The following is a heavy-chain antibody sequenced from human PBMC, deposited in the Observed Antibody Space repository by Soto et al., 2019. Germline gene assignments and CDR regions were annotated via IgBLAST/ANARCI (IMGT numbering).Heavy chain of an antibody. CDR3: AREDFGVVTPRGAFDI. V-gene: IGHV4-61*01. Sequence: SETLSLTCTVSGGSISSSSYYWGWIRQPPGKGLEWIGYIYYSGSTNYNPSLKSRVTISVDTSKNQFSLKLSSVTAADTAVYYCAREDFGVVTPRGAFDIWGQGTMVTVSS. D-gene: IGHD3-3*01. CDR2: IYYSGST. J-gene: IGHJ3*02. CDR1: GGSISSSSYY.